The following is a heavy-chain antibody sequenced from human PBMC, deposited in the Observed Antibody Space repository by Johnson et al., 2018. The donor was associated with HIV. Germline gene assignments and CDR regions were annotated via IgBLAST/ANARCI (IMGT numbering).Heavy chain of an antibody. J-gene: IGHJ3*02. V-gene: IGHV3-72*01. Sequence: VQLVESGGGVVQPGRSLRLSCAASGFTFSSYAMHWVRQAPGKGLEWVGRTRNKAHSYTTEYAASVKGRFTISRDDSKNSLYLQLNSLKSEDTAVYYGATGASSTWSLGALDIWGQGTMVTVSS. CDR2: TRNKAHSYTT. D-gene: IGHD6-13*01. CDR3: ATGASSTWSLGALDI. CDR1: GFTFSSYA.